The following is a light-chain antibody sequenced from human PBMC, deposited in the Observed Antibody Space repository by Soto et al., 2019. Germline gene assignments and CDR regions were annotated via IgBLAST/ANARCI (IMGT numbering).Light chain of an antibody. CDR1: EGISSW. CDR3: QHYNGDSRT. V-gene: IGKV1-5*03. Sequence: DIQMTQSPSTPSASVGDTVTITCRASEGISSWLAWHQQKPGKAPNLLIYKASSLESGVPSRFSGSGSGTEFTLTIGSLQPDDFATYYCQHYNGDSRTFGQGTMLEIK. J-gene: IGKJ2*01. CDR2: KAS.